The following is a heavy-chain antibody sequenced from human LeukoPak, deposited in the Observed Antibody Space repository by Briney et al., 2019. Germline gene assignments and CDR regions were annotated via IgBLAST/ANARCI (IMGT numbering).Heavy chain of an antibody. D-gene: IGHD3-10*02. Sequence: GGSLRLSCAASGFTFSNYGLSWVRQAPGKGLEWVSGITGSGGSTYYADSVRGRFTISRDNAKNSLYLQMNSLRAEDTAVYYCAELGITMIGGVWGKGTTVTISS. CDR1: GFTFSNYG. CDR3: AELGITMIGGV. J-gene: IGHJ6*04. CDR2: ITGSGGST. V-gene: IGHV3-23*01.